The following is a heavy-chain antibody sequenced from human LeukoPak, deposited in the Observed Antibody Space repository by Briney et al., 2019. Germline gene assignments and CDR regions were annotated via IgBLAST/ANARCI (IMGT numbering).Heavy chain of an antibody. CDR1: GDSISTDAYY. J-gene: IGHJ4*02. V-gene: IGHV4-31*03. Sequence: SETLSLTCTVSGDSISTDAYYWSWIRQHPGKGLEWIGNIYYSGSTYYNPSLKRRLSISVDTSKNHFSLRLRSVTAADTAVYFCARGDFWSGHFDYWGQGTLGTVSS. D-gene: IGHD3-3*01. CDR2: IYYSGST. CDR3: ARGDFWSGHFDY.